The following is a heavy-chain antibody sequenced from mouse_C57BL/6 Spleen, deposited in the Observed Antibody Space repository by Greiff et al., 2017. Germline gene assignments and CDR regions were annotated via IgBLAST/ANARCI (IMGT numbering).Heavy chain of an antibody. D-gene: IGHD2-5*01. CDR2: ISDGGSYT. Sequence: EVQGVESGGGLVKPGGSLKLSCAASGFTFSSYAMSWVRQTPEKRLEWVATISDGGSYTYYPDNVKGRFTISRDNAKNNLYLQMSHLKSEDTSMYYCAREGDYSNLSFAYWGQGTLVTFSA. V-gene: IGHV5-4*01. CDR3: AREGDYSNLSFAY. J-gene: IGHJ3*01. CDR1: GFTFSSYA.